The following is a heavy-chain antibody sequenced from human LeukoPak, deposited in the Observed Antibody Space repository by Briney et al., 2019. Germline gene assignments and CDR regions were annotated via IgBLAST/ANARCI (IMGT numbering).Heavy chain of an antibody. J-gene: IGHJ3*02. CDR3: ATGLTIQGAFDI. D-gene: IGHD3-3*01. Sequence: SVKVSCKASGGTFSSYAISWVRQAPGQGLEWMGGIIPIFGTANYAQKFQGRVTITADESTSTAYMELSSLRSEDTAMYYCATGLTIQGAFDIWGQGTMVTVSS. CDR2: IIPIFGTA. CDR1: GGTFSSYA. V-gene: IGHV1-69*13.